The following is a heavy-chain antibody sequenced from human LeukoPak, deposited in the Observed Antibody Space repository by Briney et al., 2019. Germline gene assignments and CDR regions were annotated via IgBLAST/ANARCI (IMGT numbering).Heavy chain of an antibody. CDR1: GFTFSSYG. CDR3: ARGGRTPFDY. V-gene: IGHV3-30*02. CDR2: IRYDGSNK. J-gene: IGHJ4*02. Sequence: GGSLRLSCAASGFTFSSYGMHWVRQAPGKGLEWVAFIRYDGSNKYYGDSVKGRFTISRDDSKNTLYLQMNSLRTEDTAAYFCARGGRTPFDYWGQGTLVTVSS. D-gene: IGHD3-16*01.